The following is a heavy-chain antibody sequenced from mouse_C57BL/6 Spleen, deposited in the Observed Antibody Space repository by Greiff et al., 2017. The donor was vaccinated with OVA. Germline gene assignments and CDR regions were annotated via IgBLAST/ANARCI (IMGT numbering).Heavy chain of an antibody. CDR3: ARRHYGSSGYCDV. Sequence: EVQLVESGGGLVKPGGSLKLSCAASGFTFSDYGMHWVRQAPEKGLEWVAYISSGSSTIYYADTVKGRFTISRDNAKNTLFLQMTSLRSEDTAMYYCARRHYGSSGYCDVWGTGTTVTVSS. J-gene: IGHJ1*03. CDR1: GFTFSDYG. V-gene: IGHV5-17*01. D-gene: IGHD1-1*01. CDR2: ISSGSSTI.